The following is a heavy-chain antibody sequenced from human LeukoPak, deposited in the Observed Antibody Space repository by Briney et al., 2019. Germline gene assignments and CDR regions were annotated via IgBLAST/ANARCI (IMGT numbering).Heavy chain of an antibody. CDR1: GFTVSSNY. D-gene: IGHD3-22*01. CDR2: IYSGGST. Sequence: GGSLRLSCAASGFTVSSNYMSWVRQAPGKGLEWVSVIYSGGSTYYADSVKGRFTISRDNSKNTLYLQMNSLRAEDTAVYYCASRTMIVVVTAIDAFDIWGQGTMVTVSS. J-gene: IGHJ3*02. V-gene: IGHV3-53*01. CDR3: ASRTMIVVVTAIDAFDI.